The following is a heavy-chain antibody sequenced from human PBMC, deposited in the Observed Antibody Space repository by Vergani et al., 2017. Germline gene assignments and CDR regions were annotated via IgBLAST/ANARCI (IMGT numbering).Heavy chain of an antibody. D-gene: IGHD5-12*01. V-gene: IGHV1-69*01. Sequence: QVQLVQSGAEVKKPGASVKVSCKASGYTFTSYYMHWVRQAPGQGLEWMGGIIPIFGTANYAQKFQGRVTITADESTSTAYMELSSLRSEDTAVYYCAREHSGYDSLSYFDYWGQGTLVTVSS. J-gene: IGHJ4*02. CDR3: AREHSGYDSLSYFDY. CDR1: GYTFTSYY. CDR2: IIPIFGTA.